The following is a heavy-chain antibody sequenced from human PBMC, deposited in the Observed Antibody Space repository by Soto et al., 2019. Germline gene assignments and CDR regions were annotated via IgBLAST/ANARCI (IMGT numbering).Heavy chain of an antibody. J-gene: IGHJ4*02. CDR2: IDYRGAT. CDR3: ARGVITPSMCFFDY. CDR1: GESFSGHF. V-gene: IGHV4-34*01. Sequence: QVQLHQWGTGLLKPSETLSLTCSVSGESFSGHFWTWIRQPPGKGLEWIGEIDYRGATHYNASVKSRVSMSVDTTKKQVSLKVTSVTAADTAVYYCARGVITPSMCFFDYWGQGTLVIVSS. D-gene: IGHD1-20*01.